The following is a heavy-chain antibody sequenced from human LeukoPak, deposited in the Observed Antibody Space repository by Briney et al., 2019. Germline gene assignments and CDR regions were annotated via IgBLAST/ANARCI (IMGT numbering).Heavy chain of an antibody. CDR2: IYYSGST. V-gene: IGHV4-39*01. J-gene: IGHJ4*02. CDR1: GGSISSGSYY. D-gene: IGHD3-3*01. CDR3: ARLWSGYRPPDC. Sequence: PSETLSLTCTVSGGSISSGSYYWGWIRQPPGKGLEWIGSIYYSGSTYCNPSLKSRVTISVDTSRNQISLRLSSVTAADTAVYFCARLWSGYRPPDCWGQGTLVTVSS.